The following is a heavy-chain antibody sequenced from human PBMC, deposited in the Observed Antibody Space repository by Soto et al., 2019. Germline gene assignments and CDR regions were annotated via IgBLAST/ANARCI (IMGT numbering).Heavy chain of an antibody. CDR1: GGSISSSSYY. CDR2: VYYTGST. CDR3: ARHVLGGFFYGMDV. D-gene: IGHD3-16*01. J-gene: IGHJ6*02. V-gene: IGHV4-39*01. Sequence: SETLSLTCSVYGGSISSSSYYWGWIRQPPGKGLEWIGSVYYTGSTYYNPSLKSRVAISVEMSKTQFSLKLSSVTAADTALYYCARHVLGGFFYGMDVWGQGTTVTVSS.